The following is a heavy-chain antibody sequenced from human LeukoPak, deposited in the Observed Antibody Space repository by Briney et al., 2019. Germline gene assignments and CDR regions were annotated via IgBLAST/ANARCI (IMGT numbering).Heavy chain of an antibody. D-gene: IGHD2-2*02. CDR3: ARGAFASAILGFDP. J-gene: IGHJ5*02. CDR2: IYYSGST. V-gene: IGHV4-59*11. Sequence: NASETLSLTCTVSGGSISSHYWSWIRQPPGKRLEWIGYIYYSGSTNYNPSLKSRVTISVDTSKNQFSLKLSSVTAAGTAVYYCARGAFASAILGFDPWGQGTLVTVSS. CDR1: GGSISSHY.